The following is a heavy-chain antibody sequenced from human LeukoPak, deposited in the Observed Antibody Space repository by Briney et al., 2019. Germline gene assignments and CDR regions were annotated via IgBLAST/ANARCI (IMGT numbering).Heavy chain of an antibody. V-gene: IGHV3-23*01. CDR2: ISGSGGSGGST. D-gene: IGHD3-22*01. J-gene: IGHJ3*02. CDR3: ARAGYDSSGYYGRSFDI. CDR1: GFTFSRYS. Sequence: GGSLRLSCAASGFTFSRYSMNWVRQAPGKGLEWVSGISGSGGSGGSTYYADSVKGRFTISRDNSKNTLYLQMNSLRAEDTAVYYCARAGYDSSGYYGRSFDIWGQGTMVTVSS.